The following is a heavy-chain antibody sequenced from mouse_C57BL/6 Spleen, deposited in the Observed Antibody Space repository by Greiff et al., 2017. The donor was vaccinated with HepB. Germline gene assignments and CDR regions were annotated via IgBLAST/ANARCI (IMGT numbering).Heavy chain of an antibody. CDR3: ARQRYDPWFAY. D-gene: IGHD2-3*01. CDR2: ISSGGSYT. V-gene: IGHV5-6*01. Sequence: EVQLVESGGDLVKPGGSLKLSCAASGFTFSSYGMSWVRQTPDKRLEWVATISSGGSYTYYPDSVKGRFTISRDNAKNTLYLQRSSLKSEDTAMYDCARQRYDPWFAYWSQGTLVTVSA. J-gene: IGHJ3*01. CDR1: GFTFSSYG.